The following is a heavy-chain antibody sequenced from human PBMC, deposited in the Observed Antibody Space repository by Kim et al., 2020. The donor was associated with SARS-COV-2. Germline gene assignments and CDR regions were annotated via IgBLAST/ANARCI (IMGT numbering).Heavy chain of an antibody. J-gene: IGHJ4*02. Sequence: GGSLRLSCAASGFIFSGYGMHWVRQAPGRGLEWAAAISHDGSNKYYADTVKGRSTISRDNSKNTLYLQMNSLRAEDTAVYYCARDNYYDSSGSTGFDSWGQGTLVTVSS. CDR2: ISHDGSNK. D-gene: IGHD3-22*01. V-gene: IGHV3-33*05. CDR3: ARDNYYDSSGSTGFDS. CDR1: GFIFSGYG.